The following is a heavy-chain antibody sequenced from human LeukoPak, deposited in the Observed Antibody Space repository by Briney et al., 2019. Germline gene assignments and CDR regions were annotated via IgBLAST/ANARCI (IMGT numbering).Heavy chain of an antibody. Sequence: GGSLRLSCAASGFPFSNYGMHWVRQTPGKGLEWVAFILYDGTIKNYADPVKGRLTISRDNSKNTLFLQINSLRSDDTAIYYCVRDVSGPTTSITTRVPLDYWGQGTLVTVSS. CDR1: GFPFSNYG. V-gene: IGHV3-30*02. J-gene: IGHJ4*02. D-gene: IGHD1-1*01. CDR3: VRDVSGPTTSITTRVPLDY. CDR2: ILYDGTIK.